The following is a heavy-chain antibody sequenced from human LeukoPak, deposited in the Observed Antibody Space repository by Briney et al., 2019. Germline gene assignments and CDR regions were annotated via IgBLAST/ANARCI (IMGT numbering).Heavy chain of an antibody. V-gene: IGHV4-59*01. CDR3: ARDPYCSWDAFDI. CDR2: IYYSGST. J-gene: IGHJ3*02. CDR1: GGSISSYY. D-gene: IGHD6-13*01. Sequence: SETLSLTCTVSGGSISSYYWSWIRQPPGKGLEWIGYIYYSGSTNYNPSLKSRVTISVDTSKNQFSLKLSSVTAADTAVYYCARDPYCSWDAFDIWGQGTMVTVSS.